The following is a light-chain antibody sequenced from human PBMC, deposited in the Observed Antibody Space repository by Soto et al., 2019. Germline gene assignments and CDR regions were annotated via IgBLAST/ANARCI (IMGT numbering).Light chain of an antibody. CDR2: EVS. CDR3: SSHAGSNNLV. CDR1: SSDVGGYNY. V-gene: IGLV2-8*01. J-gene: IGLJ3*02. Sequence: QSVLTQPASVSGSPGQSITISCTGTSSDVGGYNYVSWYQQHPGKAPKFLIYEVSRRPFGVPDRFSGSKSGNTASLTVSGLQAEDEADYYCSSHAGSNNLVFGGGTKLTVL.